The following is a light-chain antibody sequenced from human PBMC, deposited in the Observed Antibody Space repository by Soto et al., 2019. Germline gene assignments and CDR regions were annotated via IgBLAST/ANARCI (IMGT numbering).Light chain of an antibody. V-gene: IGKV3-20*01. CDR1: QSVSTSY. J-gene: IGKJ2*01. Sequence: EIVVTQSQATLSLSPGESATLSCRASQSVSTSYLAWYQQNPGQAPRLLIYGASSRATGIPDRFSAGGSGTDFTLTISRLEPEDFAVYYCQQYGSSPVTFGQGTKVEIK. CDR3: QQYGSSPVT. CDR2: GAS.